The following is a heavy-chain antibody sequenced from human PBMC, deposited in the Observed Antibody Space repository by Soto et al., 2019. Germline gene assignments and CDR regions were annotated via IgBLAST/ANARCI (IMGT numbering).Heavy chain of an antibody. CDR3: AASSVACRGFNYDGMDV. D-gene: IGHD5-12*01. CDR2: IYYSGST. CDR1: GGSISSGGYY. J-gene: IGHJ6*02. Sequence: QVQLQESGPGLVKPSQTLSLTCTVSGGSISSGGYYWSWIRQHPGKGLEWIGYIYYSGSTYYNPCPKSRVTIAVDTYKNQFSLRLSSVTAGDTAVYHCAASSVACRGFNYDGMDVWGQGTTVTVSS. V-gene: IGHV4-31*03.